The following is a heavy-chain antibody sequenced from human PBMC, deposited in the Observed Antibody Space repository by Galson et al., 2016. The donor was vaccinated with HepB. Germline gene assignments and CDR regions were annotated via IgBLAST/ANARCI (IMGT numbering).Heavy chain of an antibody. Sequence: SLRLSCAVSGLSFNRDAMHWVRQAPGKGLEWVSGISYDGKSDYYADPVKGRFTISRDNSKSTLYLQMNSLRPEDTAVYHCVRGHGFFDYWGQGTQVTVSS. D-gene: IGHD6-25*01. CDR3: VRGHGFFDY. CDR1: GLSFNRDA. J-gene: IGHJ4*02. CDR2: ISYDGKSD. V-gene: IGHV3-30*03.